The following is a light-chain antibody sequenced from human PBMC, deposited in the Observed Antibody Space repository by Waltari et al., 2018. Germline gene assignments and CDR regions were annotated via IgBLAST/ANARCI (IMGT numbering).Light chain of an antibody. CDR3: ASYAGTSKLV. CDR1: SSDIGGYNY. CDR2: EVN. V-gene: IGLV2-8*01. J-gene: IGLJ2*01. Sequence: QSALTQPPSASVSPGQSVTISCTGTSSDIGGYNYVSWYQQHPGKAPKLMIYEVNNRPSGVPDRFSGFKSVNTASLTVSGLQAEDEADYYCASYAGTSKLVFGGGTKLTVV.